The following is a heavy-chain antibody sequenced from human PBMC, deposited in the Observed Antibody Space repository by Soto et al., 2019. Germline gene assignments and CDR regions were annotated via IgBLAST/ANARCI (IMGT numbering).Heavy chain of an antibody. CDR3: ARSDYVSRAYFGKTGTFDY. J-gene: IGHJ4*02. Sequence: EVQLVQSGAEVKKPGEPLKISGKGCGDSFTYYWIAWVRQMPGKGLEWMGIIYPGDSDTRYSPSFQGQVTISADKSIYTETLPWSSRKASGTAMYSCARSDYVSRAYFGKTGTFDYWGQGTLVTVSS. CDR2: IYPGDSDT. D-gene: IGHD3-22*01. V-gene: IGHV5-51*01. CDR1: GDSFTYYW.